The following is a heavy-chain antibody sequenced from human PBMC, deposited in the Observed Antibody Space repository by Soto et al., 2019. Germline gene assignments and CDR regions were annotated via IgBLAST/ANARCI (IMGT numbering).Heavy chain of an antibody. CDR2: ISSSSSTI. CDR3: ARESRFLEWLSRSWFDP. V-gene: IGHV3-48*02. Sequence: EVQLVESGGGLVQPGGSLRLSCAASGFTFSSYSMNWVRQAPGKGLEWVSYISSSSSTIYYAESVKGRFTISSDNAKNSLYLQMSCLRDEDTAVYYCARESRFLEWLSRSWFDPWGQGTLVTVSS. D-gene: IGHD3-3*01. J-gene: IGHJ5*02. CDR1: GFTFSSYS.